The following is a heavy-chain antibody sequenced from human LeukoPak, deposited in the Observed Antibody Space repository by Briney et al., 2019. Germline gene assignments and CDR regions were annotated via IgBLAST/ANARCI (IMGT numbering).Heavy chain of an antibody. Sequence: PSETLSLTCTVAGGSISSSSYYWGWIRQPPGKGLEWIGRIYTSGSTNYNPSLKSRVTISVDTSKNQFSLKLSSVTAADTAVYYCARGAYSGELLNAFDIWGQGTMVTVSS. CDR2: IYTSGST. J-gene: IGHJ3*02. D-gene: IGHD1-26*01. V-gene: IGHV4-39*07. CDR1: GGSISSSSYY. CDR3: ARGAYSGELLNAFDI.